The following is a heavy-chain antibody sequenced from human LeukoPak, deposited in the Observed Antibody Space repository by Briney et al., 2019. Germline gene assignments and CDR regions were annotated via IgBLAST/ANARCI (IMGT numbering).Heavy chain of an antibody. CDR2: IYYSGST. CDR1: GGSISSGGYY. V-gene: IGHV4-31*03. CDR3: AKRGSNTWSDFGY. Sequence: PSETLSLTCTVSGGSISSGGYYWSWIRQHPGKGLEWIGYIYYSGSTYYNPSLKSRVTISVDTSKNQFSLKLNSVTAADTAVYYCAKRGSNTWSDFGYWGQGTLVTVSS. J-gene: IGHJ4*02. D-gene: IGHD6-13*01.